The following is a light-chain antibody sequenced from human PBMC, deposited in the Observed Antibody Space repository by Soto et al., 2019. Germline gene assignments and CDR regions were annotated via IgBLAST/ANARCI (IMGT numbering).Light chain of an antibody. CDR1: QSISSW. CDR3: QQYNSYSFT. Sequence: DIQMTQSPSTLSASVGDRVTITCRASQSISSWLAWYQQKPGKAPKLLIYDASSLESGVPSRFSGSGSGTEFTLTISRLQPDDFATYHCQQYNSYSFTFGPGTKVDIK. CDR2: DAS. J-gene: IGKJ3*01. V-gene: IGKV1-5*01.